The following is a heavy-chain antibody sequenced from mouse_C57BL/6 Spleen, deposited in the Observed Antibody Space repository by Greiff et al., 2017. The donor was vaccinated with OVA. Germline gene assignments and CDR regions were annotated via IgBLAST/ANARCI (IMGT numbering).Heavy chain of an antibody. CDR3: APYYYGSSSWFAY. Sequence: QVQLQQSGAELVKPGASVKISCKASGYAFSSYWMNWVKQRPGKGLEWIGQIYPGDGDTNYNGKFKGKATLTADKSSSTAYMQLSSLTSEDSAVYFCAPYYYGSSSWFAYWGQGTLVTVSA. V-gene: IGHV1-80*01. CDR1: GYAFSSYW. D-gene: IGHD1-1*01. J-gene: IGHJ3*01. CDR2: IYPGDGDT.